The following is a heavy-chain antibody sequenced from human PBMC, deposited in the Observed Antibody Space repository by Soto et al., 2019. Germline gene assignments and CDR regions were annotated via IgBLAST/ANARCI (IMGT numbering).Heavy chain of an antibody. Sequence: GGSLRLSCAASGFTFSSYAMTWVRQAPGKGLEWVSSITDSGSSTFYGDSVKGRFTISRDNSKNTLYLQMNSLRAEDTAVYYCTKRVEYSSSWAYFDYWGQGTLVTVSS. CDR1: GFTFSSYA. D-gene: IGHD6-6*01. CDR2: ITDSGSST. V-gene: IGHV3-23*01. J-gene: IGHJ4*02. CDR3: TKRVEYSSSWAYFDY.